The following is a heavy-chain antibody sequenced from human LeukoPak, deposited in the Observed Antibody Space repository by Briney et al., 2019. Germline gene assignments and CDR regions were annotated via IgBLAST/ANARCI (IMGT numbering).Heavy chain of an antibody. Sequence: ASVKVSCKVSGYTLTELSMHWVRQAPGQGLEWMGWTSPNSGGTNYAQKFQGRVTMTRDTSITTTYMELSRLRSDDTAVYYCARGHGILRVGGFAFDIWGQGTMVTVSS. CDR3: ARGHGILRVGGFAFDI. CDR2: TSPNSGGT. CDR1: GYTLTELS. V-gene: IGHV1-2*02. D-gene: IGHD1-14*01. J-gene: IGHJ3*02.